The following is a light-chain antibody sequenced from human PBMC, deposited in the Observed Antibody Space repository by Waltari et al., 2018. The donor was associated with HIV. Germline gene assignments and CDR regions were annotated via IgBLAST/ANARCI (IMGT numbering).Light chain of an antibody. J-gene: IGLJ3*02. CDR3: QSYDNNNPTWV. V-gene: IGLV6-57*03. CDR1: SGNIPGKS. Sequence: FLLTQPHSVSESPGKTVPISCTPTSGNIPGKSLQLYPQRPGRAPTPVIYETDQPPSGVPARCSGFIDRSSSSASLIISGLKTEDEADYYCQSYDNNNPTWVFGGGTKLTVL. CDR2: ETD.